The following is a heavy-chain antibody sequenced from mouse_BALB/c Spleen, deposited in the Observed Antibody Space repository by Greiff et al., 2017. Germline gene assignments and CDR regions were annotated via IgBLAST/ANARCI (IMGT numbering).Heavy chain of an antibody. CDR2: INPGSGGT. V-gene: IGHV1-54*01. CDR1: GYAFTNYL. D-gene: IGHD2-2*01. J-gene: IGHJ4*01. CDR3: ARRGYDEGAMDD. Sequence: QVHVKQSGAELVRPGTSVKVSCKASGYAFTNYLIEWVKQRPGQGLEWIGVINPGSGGTNYNEKFKGKATLTADKSSSTAYMQLSSLTSDDSAVYFCARRGYDEGAMDDWGQGTSVTVSS.